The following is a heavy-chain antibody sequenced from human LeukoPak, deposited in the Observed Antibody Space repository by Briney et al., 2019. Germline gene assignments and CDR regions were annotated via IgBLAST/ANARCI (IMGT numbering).Heavy chain of an antibody. J-gene: IGHJ4*02. CDR2: ISSSSSST. V-gene: IGHV3-23*01. CDR3: AREVLHYFDY. CDR1: GFTFSSNA. Sequence: GGSLRLSCAASGFTFSSNAMSWVRQAPGKRLEWVSVISSSSSSTWYADSMKGRFTISRDNSMNTLYLQMNSLRAEDTAVYYCAREVLHYFDYWGQGTLVTVSS. D-gene: IGHD2-15*01.